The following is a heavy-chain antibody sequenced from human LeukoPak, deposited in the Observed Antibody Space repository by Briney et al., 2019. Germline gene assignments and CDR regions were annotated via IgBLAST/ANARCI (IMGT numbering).Heavy chain of an antibody. Sequence: GGSLRLSCAASGFTFSSYGMHWVRQAPDKGLEWVAVISYDGSNKYYADSVKGRFTISRDNSKNTLYLQMNSLRAEDTAVYYCVRESYYGSGSPPPPDYWGQGTLVTVSS. CDR2: ISYDGSNK. D-gene: IGHD3-10*01. J-gene: IGHJ4*02. CDR1: GFTFSSYG. CDR3: VRESYYGSGSPPPPDY. V-gene: IGHV3-30*03.